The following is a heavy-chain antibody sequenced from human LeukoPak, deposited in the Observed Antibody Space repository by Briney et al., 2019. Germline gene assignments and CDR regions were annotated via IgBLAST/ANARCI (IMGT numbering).Heavy chain of an antibody. Sequence: GASVKVSCKVSGYTLTELSMHWVRQAPGKGLEWMGGFDPEDGETIYAQKFQGRVTITADESTSTAYMELSSLRSEDTAVYYCARVRSITIFGVVDYWGQGTLVTVSS. D-gene: IGHD3-3*01. J-gene: IGHJ4*02. CDR3: ARVRSITIFGVVDY. V-gene: IGHV1-24*01. CDR1: GYTLTELS. CDR2: FDPEDGET.